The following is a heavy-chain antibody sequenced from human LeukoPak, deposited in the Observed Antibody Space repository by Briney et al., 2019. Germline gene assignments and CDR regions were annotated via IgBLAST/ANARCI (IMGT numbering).Heavy chain of an antibody. CDR3: ARGLGRELDGAFDI. CDR1: GFIVSSNY. V-gene: IGHV3-53*01. J-gene: IGHJ3*02. CDR2: IYSGCRT. D-gene: IGHD3-10*01. Sequence: GGSLRLSCAASGFIVSSNYMSWVRQAPGKGLEWVSVIYSGCRTYYADSVKGRFTISRDNSRNTLYLQMNSLRAEDTAVYYCARGLGRELDGAFDIWGQGTMVTVSS.